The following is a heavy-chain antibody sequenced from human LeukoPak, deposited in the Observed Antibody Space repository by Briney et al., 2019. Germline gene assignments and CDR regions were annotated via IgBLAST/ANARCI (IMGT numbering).Heavy chain of an antibody. D-gene: IGHD5-24*01. CDR1: GFIFSSYG. J-gene: IGHJ3*02. Sequence: GGSLRLSCAASGFIFSSYGMHWVRQAPGKGLEGVAVISYDGSNKYSADSVKGRFTISRDNSKNTLYLQMNSLRAEDTAVYYCAKGGDGYKSAAFDIWGQGTMVTVSS. V-gene: IGHV3-30*18. CDR2: ISYDGSNK. CDR3: AKGGDGYKSAAFDI.